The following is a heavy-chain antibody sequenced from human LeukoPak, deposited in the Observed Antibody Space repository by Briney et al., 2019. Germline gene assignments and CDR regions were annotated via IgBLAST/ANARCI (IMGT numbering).Heavy chain of an antibody. J-gene: IGHJ3*02. CDR2: ISSSSSYI. V-gene: IGHV3-21*04. D-gene: IGHD3-22*01. CDR1: GFTFSSYS. Sequence: PGGSLRLSCAASGFTFSSYSMNWVRQAPGKGLEWVSSISSSSSYIYYADSVKGRFTISRDNAKNSLYLQMNSLRAEDTALYYCAKDMSYYYDNSGPSAFDIWGQGTMVTVSS. CDR3: AKDMSYYYDNSGPSAFDI.